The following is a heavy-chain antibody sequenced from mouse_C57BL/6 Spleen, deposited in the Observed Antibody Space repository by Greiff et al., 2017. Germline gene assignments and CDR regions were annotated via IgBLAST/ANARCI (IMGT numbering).Heavy chain of an antibody. J-gene: IGHJ4*01. CDR1: GYAFSSSW. V-gene: IGHV1-82*01. CDR2: IYPGDGDT. CDR3: ANLRDYAMGY. Sequence: QVQLQQSGPELVKPGASVKISCKASGYAFSSSWMNWVKQRPGKGLEWIGRIYPGDGDTNYNGKFKGKATLTADKSSSTAYMQLSSLTSEDSAVYFCANLRDYAMGYWGQGASVTVSS. D-gene: IGHD1-1*01.